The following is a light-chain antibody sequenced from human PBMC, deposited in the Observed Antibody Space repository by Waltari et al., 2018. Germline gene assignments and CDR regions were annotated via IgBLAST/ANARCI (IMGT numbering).Light chain of an antibody. J-gene: IGLJ2*01. Sequence: QSALTQPASVSGSPGQSITISCTGSSSDLGDYKYVSWYQQHPGKAPKLMIYDVSNRPSGGSNRFPGSQSGNTASLTISGLLAEDEANYYCASYTSITVIFGGGTKLTVL. CDR1: SSDLGDYKY. V-gene: IGLV2-14*03. CDR3: ASYTSITVI. CDR2: DVS.